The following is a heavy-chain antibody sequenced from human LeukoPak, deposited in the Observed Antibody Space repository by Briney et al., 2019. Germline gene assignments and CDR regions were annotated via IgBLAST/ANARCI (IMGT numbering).Heavy chain of an antibody. CDR3: ARQIYTSGYYFYFDY. CDR2: IYYSGST. V-gene: IGHV4-39*01. D-gene: IGHD3-22*01. J-gene: IGHJ4*02. Sequence: PSETLSLTCTVSGGSISSYYWGWIRQPPGKGLEWIGSIYYSGSTYYNPSLKSRVTISVDTSKNQFSLKLSSVTAADTAVYYCARQIYTSGYYFYFDYWGQGTLVTVSS. CDR1: GGSISSYY.